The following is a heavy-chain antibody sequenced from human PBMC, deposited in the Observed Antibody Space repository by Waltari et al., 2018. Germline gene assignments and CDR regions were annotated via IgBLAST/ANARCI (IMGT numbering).Heavy chain of an antibody. CDR1: GGSISSGSYY. Sequence: QVQLQESGPGLVKPSQTLSLTCTVSGGSISSGSYYWSWIRQPAGKGLEWIGRIYTSGSPNYNPSLKSRVTISVETPKNQFSLKLSSVTAADTAVYYCASSTYDYVWGSYRSAVIYWGQGTLVTVSS. J-gene: IGHJ4*02. CDR3: ASSTYDYVWGSYRSAVIY. D-gene: IGHD3-16*02. V-gene: IGHV4-61*02. CDR2: IYTSGSP.